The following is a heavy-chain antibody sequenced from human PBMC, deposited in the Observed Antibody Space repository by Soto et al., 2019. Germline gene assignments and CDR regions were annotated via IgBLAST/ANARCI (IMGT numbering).Heavy chain of an antibody. J-gene: IGHJ6*02. Sequence: EVQLVESGGGLVQPGGSLRLSCTASGFSLSTSWMTWVRQAPGKGLEWVANIMQDGSDKYYVDSVKGRFTISRDNAKNSLYLQMTRLRAEDTAVYYCASKRLYFYGLDVWGQGTTVTVSS. V-gene: IGHV3-7*01. CDR2: IMQDGSDK. CDR3: ASKRLYFYGLDV. CDR1: GFSLSTSW.